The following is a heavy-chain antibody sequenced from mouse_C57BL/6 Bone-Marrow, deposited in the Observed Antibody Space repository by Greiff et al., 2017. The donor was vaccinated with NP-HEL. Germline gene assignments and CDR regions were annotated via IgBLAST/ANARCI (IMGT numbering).Heavy chain of an antibody. Sequence: QVQLQQSGAELVRPGASVTLSCKASGYTFTDYEMHWVKQTPVHGLEWIGAIDPETGGTAYNQKFKGKAILTADKSSSTAYMELRSLTSEDSAVYYCTRHYGYWYCDVWGTGTTVTVSS. V-gene: IGHV1-15*01. J-gene: IGHJ1*03. CDR2: IDPETGGT. CDR1: GYTFTDYE. CDR3: TRHYGYWYCDV. D-gene: IGHD1-1*01.